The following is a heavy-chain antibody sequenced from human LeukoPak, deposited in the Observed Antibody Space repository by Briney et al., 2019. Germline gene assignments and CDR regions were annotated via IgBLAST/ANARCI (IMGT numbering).Heavy chain of an antibody. CDR2: IRYDGSNK. J-gene: IGHJ4*02. CDR3: AQGFYYLDAGSYVDY. CDR1: GFTFSSYG. D-gene: IGHD3-10*01. Sequence: PGGSLRLSCVVSGFTFSSYGMHWVRQAPGKWLEWVAFIRYDGSNKYYADSVKGRFTISRDNSKNTLYLQMNSLRAEDTAVYYCAQGFYYLDAGSYVDYWGQGTLVTVSS. V-gene: IGHV3-30*02.